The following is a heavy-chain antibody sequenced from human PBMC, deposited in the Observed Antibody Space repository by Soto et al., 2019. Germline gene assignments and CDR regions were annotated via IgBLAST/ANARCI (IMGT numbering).Heavy chain of an antibody. Sequence: SETLSLTCTVSGGSISSYYWSWIRQPPGKGLEWVGYIYYSGSTNYNPSLKSRVTISVDTSKNQFSLKLSSVTAADTAVYYCAGYGDYGLDYWGQGTLVTVS. D-gene: IGHD4-17*01. CDR2: IYYSGST. CDR3: AGYGDYGLDY. V-gene: IGHV4-59*01. J-gene: IGHJ4*02. CDR1: GGSISSYY.